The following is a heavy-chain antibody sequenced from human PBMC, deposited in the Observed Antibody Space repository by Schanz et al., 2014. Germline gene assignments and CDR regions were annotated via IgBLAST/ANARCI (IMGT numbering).Heavy chain of an antibody. J-gene: IGHJ4*02. Sequence: QVQLQESGPGLVKPSETLSLTCTVSAAFISRYYWSWVRQAPGKGLEWIGYVNYIGSTKYNPSLESRVTISADTSKKQFSLKMTSVTTADTAVYYCASTHWFGSGTTIGAYWGQGTLVTVSS. CDR1: AAFISRYY. CDR3: ASTHWFGSGTTIGAY. CDR2: VNYIGST. D-gene: IGHD3-10*01. V-gene: IGHV4-59*01.